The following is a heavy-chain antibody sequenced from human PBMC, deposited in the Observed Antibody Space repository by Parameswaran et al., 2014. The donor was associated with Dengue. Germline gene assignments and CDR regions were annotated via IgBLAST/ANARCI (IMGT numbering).Heavy chain of an antibody. CDR2: IWYDGSNK. V-gene: IGHV3-33*01. Sequence: VAVIWYDGSNKYYTDSVKGRFTISRDNSKNTLYLQMNSLRAEDTAVYYCARAIVMVRGVLDVWGQGTTVTVSS. D-gene: IGHD3-10*01. CDR3: ARAIVMVRGVLDV. J-gene: IGHJ6*02.